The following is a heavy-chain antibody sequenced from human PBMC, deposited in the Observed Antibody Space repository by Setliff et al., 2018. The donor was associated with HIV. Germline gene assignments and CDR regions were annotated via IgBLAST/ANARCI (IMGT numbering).Heavy chain of an antibody. V-gene: IGHV4-28*03. Sequence: PSETLSLTCTVSGVFISTNEWWGWIRQPPGKGLAWIGYISNSGKIYYDPSLNSRVTLSADTSKNQLSLKLTSVTAADTAVDYCAGENPDGWLHHYTDVWGKGTTVTVSS. J-gene: IGHJ6*03. D-gene: IGHD2-15*01. CDR2: ISNSGKI. CDR1: GVFISTNEW. CDR3: AGENPDGWLHHYTDV.